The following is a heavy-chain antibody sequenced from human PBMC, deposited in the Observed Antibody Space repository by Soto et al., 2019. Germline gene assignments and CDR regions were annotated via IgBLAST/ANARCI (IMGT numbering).Heavy chain of an antibody. Sequence: QVQLVQSGAEVKKPGASVKVSCKASGYTFTSYYMHWVRLAPGQGLEWMGIINPDGGGTSYAQQFQGRVIMTRDTSTSTVYMEMSSLRAEDTAVYYCAGGGNYFSMDVLGQGTTVTVSS. V-gene: IGHV1-46*01. J-gene: IGHJ6*02. CDR2: INPDGGGT. CDR1: GYTFTSYY. CDR3: AGGGNYFSMDV. D-gene: IGHD6-25*01.